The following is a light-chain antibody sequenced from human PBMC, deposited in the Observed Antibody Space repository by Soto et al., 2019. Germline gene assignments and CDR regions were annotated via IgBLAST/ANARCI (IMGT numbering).Light chain of an antibody. Sequence: QSALTQPASVSGSPGQSITISCTATRSDVGTYNVFSWYQQHPGRAPKLLFYEGTKRPSGISNRFSSSNSGSTASLTISGLQAEDEAQYYCCSYVDTGSWVFGGGTKVTVL. CDR1: RSDVGTYNV. V-gene: IGLV2-23*01. CDR2: EGT. J-gene: IGLJ3*02. CDR3: CSYVDTGSWV.